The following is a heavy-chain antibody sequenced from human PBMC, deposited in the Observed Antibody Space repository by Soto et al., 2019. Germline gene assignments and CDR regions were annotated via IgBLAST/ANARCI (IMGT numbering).Heavy chain of an antibody. V-gene: IGHV3-23*01. CDR1: GFTFSSYA. Sequence: GGSLRLSCAASGFTFSSYAMGWVRQAPGKGLEWVSAISGSGGSTYYADSVKGRFTISRDNSKNTLYLQMNSLRAEDTAVHYCAKLLAPPPNLVFDYWGQGTLVTVSS. CDR3: AKLLAPPPNLVFDY. CDR2: ISGSGGST. J-gene: IGHJ4*02. D-gene: IGHD1-7*01.